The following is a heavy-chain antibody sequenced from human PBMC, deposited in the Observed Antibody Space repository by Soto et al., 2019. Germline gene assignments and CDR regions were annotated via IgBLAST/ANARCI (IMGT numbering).Heavy chain of an antibody. CDR1: GGSISSSSYY. J-gene: IGHJ4*02. CDR3: ARPVGGYSYGYPFDY. Sequence: PSETLSLTCTVSGGSISSSSYYWGWIRQPPGKGLEWIGSIYYSGSTYYNPSLKSRVTISVDTSKNQFSLKLSSVTAADTAVYYCARPVGGYSYGYPFDYWGQGTLVTVSS. D-gene: IGHD5-18*01. CDR2: IYYSGST. V-gene: IGHV4-39*01.